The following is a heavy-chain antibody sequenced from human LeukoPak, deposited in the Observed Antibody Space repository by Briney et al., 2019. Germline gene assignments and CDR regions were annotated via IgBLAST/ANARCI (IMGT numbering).Heavy chain of an antibody. CDR2: ISSNGGST. D-gene: IGHD6-25*01. V-gene: IGHV3-64*01. J-gene: IGHJ4*02. CDR3: AKDQTIAARDYFDY. Sequence: GGSLRLSCAASGFNFSSYAMHWVRQASGKGLEYVSAISSNGGSTYYANSVKGRFTISRDNSENTLYLQMGSLRAEDTAVYYCAKDQTIAARDYFDYWAREPWSPSP. CDR1: GFNFSSYA.